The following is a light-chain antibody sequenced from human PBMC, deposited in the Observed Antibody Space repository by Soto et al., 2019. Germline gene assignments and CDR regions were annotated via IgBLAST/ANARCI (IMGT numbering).Light chain of an antibody. Sequence: QSVLTQPPSASGTPGQRVTFSCSGSSSNIGSNYVYWYQQLPGTAPKLLIYRNNQRPSGVPDRFSGSKSGTSASLAISGLRSEDEADYYCAAWDDSLSGYVVFDGGTKLTVL. CDR2: RNN. V-gene: IGLV1-47*01. J-gene: IGLJ2*01. CDR3: AAWDDSLSGYVV. CDR1: SSNIGSNY.